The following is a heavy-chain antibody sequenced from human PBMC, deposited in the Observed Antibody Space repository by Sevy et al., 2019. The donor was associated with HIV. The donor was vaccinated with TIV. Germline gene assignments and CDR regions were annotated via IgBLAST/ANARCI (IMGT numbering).Heavy chain of an antibody. J-gene: IGHJ4*02. D-gene: IGHD4-17*01. CDR3: ARDLPPSATTVSHFDY. Sequence: GGSLRLSCVASGFIFSSYEMNWVRQAPGKGLEWVSYITNSGSSVYYSDSVRGRITISRDNAKNSLFLQMNSLRAEDTALYYCARDLPPSATTVSHFDYWGRGTLVTVSS. CDR1: GFIFSSYE. CDR2: ITNSGSSV. V-gene: IGHV3-48*03.